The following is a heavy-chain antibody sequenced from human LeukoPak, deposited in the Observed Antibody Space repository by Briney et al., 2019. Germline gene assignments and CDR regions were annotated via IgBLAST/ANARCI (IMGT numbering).Heavy chain of an antibody. CDR2: IYYSGST. D-gene: IGHD2-2*01. Sequence: PSETLSLTCTVSGYSISSGYYWGWIRQPPGKGLEWIGSIYYSGSTYYNPSLKSRVTISVDTSKNQFSLKLSSVTAADTAVYYCARDVVPAAVDAFDIRGQGTMVTVSS. J-gene: IGHJ3*02. CDR1: GYSISSGYY. CDR3: ARDVVPAAVDAFDI. V-gene: IGHV4-38-2*02.